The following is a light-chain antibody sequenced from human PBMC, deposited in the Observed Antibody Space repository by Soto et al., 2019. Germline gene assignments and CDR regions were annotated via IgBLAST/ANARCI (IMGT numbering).Light chain of an antibody. V-gene: IGLV2-18*01. CDR3: SLYTSNGSLI. Sequence: QSVLTQPASVSGSPGQSITISCTGTTSDIDNYDSVSWYQQAPGTAPKLIIYDVNNRPSGAPDRFSGSTSGNTASLTISRLRAEDETDYFCSLYTSNGSLIFGPGTKVTVL. J-gene: IGLJ1*01. CDR2: DVN. CDR1: TSDIDNYDS.